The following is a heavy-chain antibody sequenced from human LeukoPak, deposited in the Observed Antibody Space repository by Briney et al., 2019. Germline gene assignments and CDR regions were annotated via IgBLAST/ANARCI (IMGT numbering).Heavy chain of an antibody. CDR2: ISWNSGSI. V-gene: IGHV3-9*01. CDR1: GISFSSNA. J-gene: IGHJ3*02. Sequence: GGSLRLSCAASGISFSSNAMHWVRQAPGKGLEWVSGISWNSGSIGYADSVKGRFTISRDNAKNSLYLQMNSLRAEDTALYYCAKDIGAVAGYAFDIWGQGTMVTVSS. D-gene: IGHD6-19*01. CDR3: AKDIGAVAGYAFDI.